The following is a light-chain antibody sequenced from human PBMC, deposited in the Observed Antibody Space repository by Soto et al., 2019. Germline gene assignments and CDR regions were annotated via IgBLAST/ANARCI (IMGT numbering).Light chain of an antibody. CDR3: QQYGSSLFT. Sequence: EIVLTQSPATLSLSPGERATLSCRASQGVSSYLAWYQQKPGQAPRLLIYDASNRATGIPARFSGSGPGTDFTLTISSLEPEDFAVYYCQQYGSSLFTFGPGTKVDFK. V-gene: IGKV3D-11*01. CDR1: QGVSSY. J-gene: IGKJ3*01. CDR2: DAS.